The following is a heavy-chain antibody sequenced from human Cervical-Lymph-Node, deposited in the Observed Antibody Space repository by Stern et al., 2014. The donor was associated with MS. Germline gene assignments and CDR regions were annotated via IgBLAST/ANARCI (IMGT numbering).Heavy chain of an antibody. D-gene: IGHD6-13*01. CDR3: ALSSETSDRWYSLGYDL. CDR1: GGTFSKFP. CDR2: IFPVFGTP. Sequence: QVQLVESGAGVTKPGSSVQVSCKASGGTFSKFPSSWVRQAPGQGLEWMGGIFPVFGTPTYAQEFRGRVTITAYVSTSTVYMELSSLRSDDTAVYYCALSSETSDRWYSLGYDLWGQGTLVTVSS. J-gene: IGHJ5*02. V-gene: IGHV1-69*01.